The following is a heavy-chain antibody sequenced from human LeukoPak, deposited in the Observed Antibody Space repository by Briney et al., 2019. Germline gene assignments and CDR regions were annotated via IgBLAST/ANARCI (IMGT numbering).Heavy chain of an antibody. V-gene: IGHV1-2*06. Sequence: ASVKVSCKASGYTFIVYYMHWVRQAPGQGLEWMGRINPNTGGTNYAQKFQDRVTMTRDTSITTAYMELSGLTSDDTAVYYCSRVGPPDASGMDVWCQGTMVTVSS. CDR2: INPNTGGT. J-gene: IGHJ6*02. D-gene: IGHD1-14*01. CDR3: SRVGPPDASGMDV. CDR1: GYTFIVYY.